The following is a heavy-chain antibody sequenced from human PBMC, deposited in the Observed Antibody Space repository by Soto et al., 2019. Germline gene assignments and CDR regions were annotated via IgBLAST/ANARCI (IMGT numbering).Heavy chain of an antibody. CDR1: GGSVSSARHY. Sequence: QMQLQESGPGLAMPSETLSLTCTVSGGSVSSARHYWSWIRQPPGKGLEWIGNIFYSGSTNYNHCLKRRLTISLDTSKNQFSLKLSSVTAADTAVYYCARTYVWGSYRYFDYWGQGTLVTVSS. CDR3: ARTYVWGSYRYFDY. CDR2: IFYSGST. V-gene: IGHV4-61*01. D-gene: IGHD3-16*02. J-gene: IGHJ4*02.